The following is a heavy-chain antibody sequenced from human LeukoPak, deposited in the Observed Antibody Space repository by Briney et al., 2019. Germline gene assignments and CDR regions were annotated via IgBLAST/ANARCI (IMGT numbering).Heavy chain of an antibody. D-gene: IGHD3-10*01. CDR2: ISSSGSTI. CDR1: GFTFSSYE. J-gene: IGHJ6*03. CDR3: GKGGGYKYDSGRLYYYYYMDV. Sequence: GGSLRLSCAASGFTFSSYEMNWVRQAPGKGLEWVSYISSSGSTIYYADSVKGRFTISRDNAKNSLYLQMNSLRADDTAVYYCGKGGGYKYDSGRLYYYYYMDVWGKGTTVTVSS. V-gene: IGHV3-48*03.